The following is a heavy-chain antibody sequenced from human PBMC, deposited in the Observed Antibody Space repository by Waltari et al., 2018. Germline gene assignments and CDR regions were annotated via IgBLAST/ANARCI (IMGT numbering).Heavy chain of an antibody. Sequence: QVQLVQSGAEVKKPGASVKVSCKASGYTFTSYDINWVRQATGQGIEWMGWMNPNRGNTGYAQKFQGRVTMTRNTSISTAYMELSSLRSEDTAVYYCARGRSIVGATNFDYWGQGTLVTVSS. J-gene: IGHJ4*02. V-gene: IGHV1-8*01. CDR3: ARGRSIVGATNFDY. CDR2: MNPNRGNT. CDR1: GYTFTSYD. D-gene: IGHD1-26*01.